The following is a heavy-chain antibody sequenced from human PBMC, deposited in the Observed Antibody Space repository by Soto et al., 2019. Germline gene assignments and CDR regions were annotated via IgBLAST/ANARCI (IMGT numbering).Heavy chain of an antibody. Sequence: SETLSLTCAVYGGSFSGYYWTWIRQPPGTGLEWIGEINHSGSTNYNPSLKSRVTISVDTSKNQFSLKLTSVTAADTAVYYCAREVNSGWQYYFXYWGQGTMVXVSS. V-gene: IGHV4-34*01. CDR2: INHSGST. CDR3: AREVNSGWQYYFXY. CDR1: GGSFSGYY. D-gene: IGHD5-12*01. J-gene: IGHJ4*01.